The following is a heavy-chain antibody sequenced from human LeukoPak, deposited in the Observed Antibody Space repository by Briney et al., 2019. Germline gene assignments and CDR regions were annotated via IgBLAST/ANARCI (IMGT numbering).Heavy chain of an antibody. J-gene: IGHJ6*03. Sequence: GGSLRLSCAATGFTFSSYGMHWVRQAPGKGLEWVAFIRYDGSNKYYADSVKGRFTISRDNSKNTLYLQMNSLRAEDTAVYDCAKDIMTSPAAPSIGARPRYYMDVWAKGTTVTVSS. CDR1: GFTFSSYG. CDR2: IRYDGSNK. CDR3: AKDIMTSPAAPSIGARPRYYMDV. V-gene: IGHV3-30*02. D-gene: IGHD6-6*01.